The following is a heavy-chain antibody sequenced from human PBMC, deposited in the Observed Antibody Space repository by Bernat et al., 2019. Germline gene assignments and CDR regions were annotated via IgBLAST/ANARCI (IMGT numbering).Heavy chain of an antibody. Sequence: QVQLVESGGGVVQPGRSLRLSCAASGFTFSSYGMHWVRQAPGKGLEWVAVIWYDGSNKYYADSVKGRFTLSRDNSKNTLYLQMNSLRAEDTAVYYCARGWGTIFGVVYWGQGTLVTVSS. V-gene: IGHV3-33*01. J-gene: IGHJ4*02. CDR1: GFTFSSYG. CDR2: IWYDGSNK. CDR3: ARGWGTIFGVVY. D-gene: IGHD3-3*01.